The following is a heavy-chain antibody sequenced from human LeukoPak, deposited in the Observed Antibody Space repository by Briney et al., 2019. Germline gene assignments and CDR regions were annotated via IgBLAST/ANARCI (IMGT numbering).Heavy chain of an antibody. D-gene: IGHD6-13*01. CDR1: GGSISSSNW. CDR3: ARDRLKRYSSFQSHGAFDI. Sequence: KTSETLSLTCVVSGGSISSSNWWSWVRQPPGKGLEWIGEIYHSGSTNYNPSLKSRVTISVDKSKNQFSLKPSSVTAADTAVYYCARDRLKRYSSFQSHGAFDIWGQGTMVTVSS. V-gene: IGHV4-4*02. J-gene: IGHJ3*02. CDR2: IYHSGST.